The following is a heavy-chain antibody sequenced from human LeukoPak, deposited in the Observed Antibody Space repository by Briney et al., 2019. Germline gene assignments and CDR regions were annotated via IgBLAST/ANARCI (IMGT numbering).Heavy chain of an antibody. J-gene: IGHJ5*02. CDR2: ISWNSGSI. D-gene: IGHD2-21*01. Sequence: GGSLRLSCAASGFTFDDYAMHWVRQAPGKGLEWVSGISWNSGSIGYADSVKGRFTISRDNSKNTLYLQMNSLRAGDTATYYCTKGGDSPRNPSSWGQGTLVIVSS. CDR3: TKGGDSPRNPSS. V-gene: IGHV3-9*01. CDR1: GFTFDDYA.